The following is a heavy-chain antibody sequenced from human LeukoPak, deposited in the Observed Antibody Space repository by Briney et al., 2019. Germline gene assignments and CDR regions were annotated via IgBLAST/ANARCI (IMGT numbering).Heavy chain of an antibody. V-gene: IGHV3-23*01. Sequence: PGGSLRLSCAASGFTFSSYAMSWVRQAPGKGLEWVSTISGSGGSTYYADSVKGRFTISRDNSKNTLYLQMNSLRAEDTAVYYCARAIAARARGAFDYWGQGTLVTVSS. CDR2: ISGSGGST. J-gene: IGHJ4*02. CDR1: GFTFSSYA. CDR3: ARAIAARARGAFDY. D-gene: IGHD6-6*01.